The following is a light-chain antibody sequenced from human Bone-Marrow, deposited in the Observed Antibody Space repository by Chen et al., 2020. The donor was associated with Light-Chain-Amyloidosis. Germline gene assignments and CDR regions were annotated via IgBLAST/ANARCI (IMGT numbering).Light chain of an antibody. CDR1: DLPTKS. CDR2: RDT. J-gene: IGLJ2*01. Sequence: SYELTQPPSASVSPGQTARITCSGDDLPTKSAYWYQQKQGQAPVLVIHRDTERPSGISERFSGSSSGTTATLTISGVQAEDEADYHCQSADSSGTYEVIFGGGTKLTVL. CDR3: QSADSSGTYEVI. V-gene: IGLV3-25*03.